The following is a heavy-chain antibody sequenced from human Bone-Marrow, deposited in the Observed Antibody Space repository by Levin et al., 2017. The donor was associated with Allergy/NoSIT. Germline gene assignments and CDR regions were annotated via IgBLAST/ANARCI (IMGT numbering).Heavy chain of an antibody. CDR1: GGSISSYY. Sequence: PSETLSLTCTVSGGSISSYYWSWIRQPPGKGLEWIGYIYYSGSTNYNPSLKSRVTISVDTSKNQFSLKLSSVTAADTAVYYCARVKSVGDELWSGFDYWGQGTLVTVSS. D-gene: IGHD3-3*01. CDR2: IYYSGST. CDR3: ARVKSVGDELWSGFDY. V-gene: IGHV4-59*01. J-gene: IGHJ4*02.